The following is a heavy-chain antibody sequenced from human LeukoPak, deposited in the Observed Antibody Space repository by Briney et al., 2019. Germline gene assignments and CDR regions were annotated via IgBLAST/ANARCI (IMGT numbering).Heavy chain of an antibody. CDR2: INHSGST. J-gene: IGHJ4*02. D-gene: IGHD2-2*01. CDR1: GGSFSGYY. Sequence: SETLSLTCAVYGGSFSGYYWSWLRQPPGKGLEWIGEINHSGSTNYNPSLKSRITISADTSKNQFSLKLISVTAADTAVYYCARKASIRGGFHWGQGTLVTVSS. CDR3: ARKASIRGGFH. V-gene: IGHV4-34*01.